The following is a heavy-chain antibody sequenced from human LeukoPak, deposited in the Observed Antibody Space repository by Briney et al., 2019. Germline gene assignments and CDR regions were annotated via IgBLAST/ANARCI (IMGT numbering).Heavy chain of an antibody. V-gene: IGHV4-39*01. CDR3: AILPSMIRGLIFFDP. D-gene: IGHD3-10*01. J-gene: IGHJ5*02. CDR2: VYSSGSA. CDR1: DGSITNNNYY. Sequence: PSETLSLTCTVSDGSITNNNYYWGWIRQPPGKGLEWLGSVYSSGSAYYNPSLKSRVTIYIDISKNQFSLKLNSVTAADTAVYYCAILPSMIRGLIFFDPWGQGTLVTVSS.